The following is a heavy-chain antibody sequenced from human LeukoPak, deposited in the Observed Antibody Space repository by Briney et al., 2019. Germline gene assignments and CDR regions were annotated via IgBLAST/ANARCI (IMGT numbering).Heavy chain of an antibody. J-gene: IGHJ4*02. CDR2: ISSSGSTI. V-gene: IGHV3-11*04. D-gene: IGHD5-24*01. CDR3: ARYGIAMATNRIDY. Sequence: GGSLRLSCAASGFTFSDYYMSWIRQAPGKGLEWVSYISSSGSTIYYADSVKGRFTISRDNAKNSLYLQMNSLRTEDTAVYYCARYGIAMATNRIDYWGQGTLVTVSS. CDR1: GFTFSDYY.